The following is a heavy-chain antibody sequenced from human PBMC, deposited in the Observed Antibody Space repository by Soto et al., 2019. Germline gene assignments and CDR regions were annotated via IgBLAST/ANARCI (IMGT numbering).Heavy chain of an antibody. CDR1: GGTFSSYA. J-gene: IGHJ6*02. CDR2: IIPLFGTA. D-gene: IGHD4-17*01. V-gene: IGHV1-69*06. CDR3: ARATTTVTTSYYYYYGMDV. Sequence: GASVKVSCKASGGTFSSYAISWVRQAPGQGLEWMGGIIPLFGTANYAQKFQGRVTITADKSTSTAYMELSSLRSEDTAVYYCARATTTVTTSYYYYYGMDVWGQGTTVTVSS.